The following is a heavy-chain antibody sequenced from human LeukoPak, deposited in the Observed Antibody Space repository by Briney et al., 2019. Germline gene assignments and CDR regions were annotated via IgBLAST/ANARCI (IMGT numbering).Heavy chain of an antibody. J-gene: IGHJ4*02. D-gene: IGHD4-17*01. Sequence: GGSLRLSCAASGFTFSSYGMHWVRQAPGKGLEWVAFIRYDGSNKYYADSVKGRFTISRDNSKNTLYLQMSSPRAEDTAVYYCAKTIGYGDYGGMGDYWGQGTLVTVSS. CDR2: IRYDGSNK. V-gene: IGHV3-30*02. CDR3: AKTIGYGDYGGMGDY. CDR1: GFTFSSYG.